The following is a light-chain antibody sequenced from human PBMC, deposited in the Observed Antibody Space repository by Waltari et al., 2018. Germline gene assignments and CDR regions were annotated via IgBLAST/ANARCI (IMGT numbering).Light chain of an antibody. Sequence: DIQMTQSPSSLSASVGDRVTITCRASQSICSFLNWYQQKPGKAPKLLIYAASSLQSGVPARCSGSGSGTDFTITISSLQPEDFATYYCQQSYSTPRTFGQGTKVEIK. CDR1: QSICSF. J-gene: IGKJ1*01. V-gene: IGKV1-39*01. CDR3: QQSYSTPRT. CDR2: AAS.